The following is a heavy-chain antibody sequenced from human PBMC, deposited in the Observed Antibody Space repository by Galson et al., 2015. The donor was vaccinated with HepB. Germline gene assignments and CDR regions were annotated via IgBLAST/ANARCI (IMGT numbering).Heavy chain of an antibody. CDR2: IWYDGSE. CDR1: GFTFSTYD. V-gene: IGHV3-33*01. J-gene: IGHJ4*02. CDR3: ARDGRITMVRGVIDY. D-gene: IGHD3-10*01. Sequence: SCAASGFTFSTYDMHWVRQAPGKGLEWVAVIWYDGSEYYVDSVKGRFTISRDNSKNTLYLQMNSLRAEDTAVYYCARDGRITMVRGVIDYWGQGTLVTVSS.